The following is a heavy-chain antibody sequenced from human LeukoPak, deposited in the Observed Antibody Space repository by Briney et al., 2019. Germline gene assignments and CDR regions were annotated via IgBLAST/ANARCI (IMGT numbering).Heavy chain of an antibody. D-gene: IGHD1-26*01. CDR3: ASSNPELLQPFDY. CDR1: GGTFSSYA. Sequence: ASVEVSCKASGGTFSSYAISWVRQAPGQGLEWMGGIIPIFGTANYAQKFQGRVTITADESTSTAYMELSSLRSEDTAVYYCASSNPELLQPFDYWGQGTLVTVSS. J-gene: IGHJ4*02. V-gene: IGHV1-69*13. CDR2: IIPIFGTA.